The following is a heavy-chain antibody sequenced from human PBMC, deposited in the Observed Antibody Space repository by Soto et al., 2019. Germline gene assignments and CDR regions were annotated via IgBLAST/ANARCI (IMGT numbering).Heavy chain of an antibody. CDR2: INAGNGNT. V-gene: IGHV1-3*01. CDR1: GYTFTSYA. CDR3: ARERGGVAVRGRLYGMDV. D-gene: IGHD3-10*01. Sequence: ASVKVSCKASGYTFTSYAMHWVRQAPGQRLEWMGWINAGNGNTKYSQKFQGRVTITRDTSASTAYMELSSLRSEDTAVYYCARERGGVAVRGRLYGMDVWGQGTTVTVSS. J-gene: IGHJ6*02.